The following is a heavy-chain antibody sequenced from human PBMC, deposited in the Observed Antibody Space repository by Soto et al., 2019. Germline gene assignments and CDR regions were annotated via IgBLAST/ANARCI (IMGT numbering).Heavy chain of an antibody. D-gene: IGHD3-10*01. Sequence: ASVKVSCKASGYTFTSYGISWVRQAPGQGLEWMGWISAYNGNTNYAQKLQGRVTMTTDTSTSTAYMELRSLRSDDTAVYYCAGSSEYFRDYYDGQDVSGQGTTVTVSS. J-gene: IGHJ6*01. CDR1: GYTFTSYG. CDR2: ISAYNGNT. V-gene: IGHV1-18*01. CDR3: AGSSEYFRDYYDGQDV.